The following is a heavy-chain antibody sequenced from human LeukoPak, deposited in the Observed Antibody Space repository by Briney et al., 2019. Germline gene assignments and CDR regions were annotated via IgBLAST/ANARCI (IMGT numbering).Heavy chain of an antibody. CDR3: ARISGYSSNYRIYYFDF. V-gene: IGHV4-39*01. D-gene: IGHD6-13*01. Sequence: SETLSLTCTVSGGSITSTYYYWGWIRQPPGKGLEWIGSMYYSGNTYYNPSLKSRVTISVDTSKNQFSLKLTSMTAADTAVYYCARISGYSSNYRIYYFDFWGQGTLVTVSS. CDR1: GGSITSTYYY. CDR2: MYYSGNT. J-gene: IGHJ4*02.